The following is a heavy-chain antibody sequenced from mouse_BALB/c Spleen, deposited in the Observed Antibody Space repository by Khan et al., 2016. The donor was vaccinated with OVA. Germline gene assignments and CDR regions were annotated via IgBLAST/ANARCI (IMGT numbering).Heavy chain of an antibody. D-gene: IGHD1-3*01. Sequence: EVELVESGGGLVKPGGPLKLSCAASRFTFSNYALSWVRQTPEKRLEWVATISSGGDYTYYPDSVKGRFNISRDNAKNTLYLQMSSLRSEDTALYYCARHNFGPFAYWGQGTLVTVSA. CDR1: RFTFSNYA. J-gene: IGHJ3*01. CDR2: ISSGGDYT. V-gene: IGHV5-9-3*01. CDR3: ARHNFGPFAY.